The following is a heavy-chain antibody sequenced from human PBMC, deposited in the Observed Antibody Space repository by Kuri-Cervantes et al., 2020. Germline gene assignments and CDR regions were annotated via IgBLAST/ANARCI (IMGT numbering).Heavy chain of an antibody. CDR2: ISYTGST. CDR1: GGSISSVGFY. V-gene: IGHV4-39*01. CDR3: AKGMTKLDY. Sequence: SETLSLTCTVSGGSISSVGFYWGWIRQSPGKGLEWIGSISYTGSTYYSPSLRSRVTTSVDTSKKQFSLKLTSVTAADTSLYYCAKGMTKLDYWGQGTLVTVSS. J-gene: IGHJ4*02.